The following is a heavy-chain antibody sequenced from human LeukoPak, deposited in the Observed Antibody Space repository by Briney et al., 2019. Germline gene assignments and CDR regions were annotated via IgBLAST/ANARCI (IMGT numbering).Heavy chain of an antibody. CDR1: GYTFTSYD. Sequence: ASVKVSCKASGYTFTSYDINWVRQATGQGLEWMGWMNPNSGNTGCAQKFQGRVTMTRNTSISTAYMELSSLRSEDTAVYYCARGRIAARGNWFDPWGQGTLVTVSS. CDR3: ARGRIAARGNWFDP. CDR2: MNPNSGNT. D-gene: IGHD6-6*01. V-gene: IGHV1-8*01. J-gene: IGHJ5*02.